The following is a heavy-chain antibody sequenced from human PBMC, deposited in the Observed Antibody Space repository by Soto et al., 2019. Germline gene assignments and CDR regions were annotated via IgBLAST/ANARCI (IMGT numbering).Heavy chain of an antibody. V-gene: IGHV4-59*08. CDR3: ACIFSGGYGYGFYYYGMDV. J-gene: IGHJ6*02. CDR2: IYYGGTS. Sequence: SETLSLTCTMSGGSFSPNYWSWIRQPPGKALEWVGYIYYGGTSSYNPSLKSRVTISLDTSKSQVSLRLSSVTAADTAVYYCACIFSGGYGYGFYYYGMDVWGQGTTVTVSS. D-gene: IGHD5-18*01. CDR1: GGSFSPNY.